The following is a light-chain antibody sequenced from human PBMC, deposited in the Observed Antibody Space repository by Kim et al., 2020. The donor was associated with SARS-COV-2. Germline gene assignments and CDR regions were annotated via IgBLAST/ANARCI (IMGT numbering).Light chain of an antibody. V-gene: IGKV6D-21*02. CDR3: HYSSSFRHT. CDR1: QSIADH. CDR2: YAS. J-gene: IGKJ1*01. Sequence: EIVLTQSPDFQAVTPKEKVTFACRASQSIADHLHWYQQKPDQSPKLIVKYASQSISGVPSRFSGSGSGTEFTLTIYSLEPEDAAVYYCHYSSSFRHTFGPGTKVDIK.